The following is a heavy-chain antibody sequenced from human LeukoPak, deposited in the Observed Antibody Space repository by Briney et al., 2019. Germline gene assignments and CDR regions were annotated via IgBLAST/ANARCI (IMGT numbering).Heavy chain of an antibody. CDR3: ARESSIAAARAFDI. CDR2: IRSKAYGGTT. CDR1: GFTFGDYA. J-gene: IGHJ3*02. Sequence: GGSLRLSCTASGFTFGDYAMSWFRQAPGKGLEWVGFIRSKAYGGTTEYAASVKGRFTISRDNSKNTLYLQMNSLRAEDTAVYYCARESSIAAARAFDIWGQGTMVTVSS. D-gene: IGHD6-6*01. V-gene: IGHV3-49*03.